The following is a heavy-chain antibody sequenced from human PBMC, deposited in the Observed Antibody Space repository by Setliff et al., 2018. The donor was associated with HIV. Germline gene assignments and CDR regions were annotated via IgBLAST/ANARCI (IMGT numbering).Heavy chain of an antibody. J-gene: IGHJ4*01. D-gene: IGHD3-3*01. CDR2: VYYSGST. Sequence: SETLSLTCTVSGGSISTYYWSWIRQSPGKGLEWIGYVYYSGSTNYNPSLKSRVTISVDTSKNQFSLKLTSVTAADTAIYYCARGRDYTGSWFRPFYFDFWGHGNLVTVSS. CDR1: GGSISTYY. V-gene: IGHV4-59*08. CDR3: ARGRDYTGSWFRPFYFDF.